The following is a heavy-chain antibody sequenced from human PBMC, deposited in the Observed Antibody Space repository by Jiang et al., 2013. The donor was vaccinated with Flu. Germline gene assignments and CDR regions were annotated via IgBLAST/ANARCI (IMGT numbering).Heavy chain of an antibody. V-gene: IGHV4-39*07. Sequence: KPSETLSLTCSVSGASISSRNYYWGWIRQPPGKGLEWLGHIYYTGSTSYTPSVKRRVTISLDTPKNQFSLRLSSVTAADTAVYYCARFQKITFGGVIVRERYFDSWGQGTLVTVSS. D-gene: IGHD3-16*02. J-gene: IGHJ4*02. CDR1: GASISSRNYY. CDR3: ARFQKITFGGVIVRERYFDS. CDR2: IYYTGST.